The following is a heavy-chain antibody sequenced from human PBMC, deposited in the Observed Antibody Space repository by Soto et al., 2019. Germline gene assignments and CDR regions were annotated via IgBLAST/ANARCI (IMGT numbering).Heavy chain of an antibody. CDR3: ARVSRRIAAAESWFDP. J-gene: IGHJ5*02. CDR2: ISAYNGNT. V-gene: IGHV1-18*01. Sequence: ASVKVSCKAPGYTFTSYGISWVRQAPGQGLEWMGWISAYNGNTNYAQKLQGRVTMTTDTSTSTAYMELRSLRSDDTAVYYCARVSRRIAAAESWFDPWGQGTLVTVSS. D-gene: IGHD6-13*01. CDR1: GYTFTSYG.